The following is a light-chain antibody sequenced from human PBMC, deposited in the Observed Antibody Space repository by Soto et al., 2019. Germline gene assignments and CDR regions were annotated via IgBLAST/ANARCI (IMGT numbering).Light chain of an antibody. CDR3: QQYNSYWT. J-gene: IGKJ1*01. V-gene: IGKV1-5*01. CDR1: QSIGGW. Sequence: DIQMTQSPSTLSGSVGDRVTITCRASQSIGGWLAWYQQKPGKAPKLLIFDASSLESGVPSRFSGSGSGTEFTLTISSLQPDDFATYYCQQYNSYWTFGQGTKVDIK. CDR2: DAS.